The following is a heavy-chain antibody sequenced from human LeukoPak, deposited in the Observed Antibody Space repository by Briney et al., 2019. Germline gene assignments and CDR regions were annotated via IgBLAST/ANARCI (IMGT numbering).Heavy chain of an antibody. CDR1: GYTFTNYG. CDR3: ARGPSSVATRQDY. D-gene: IGHD6-6*01. Sequence: ASVKVSCKASGYTFTNYGINWVRQAPGQGLEWMGWISAYNGNTNYAQKVQGIVTMTTDTSTSTAYVELRSLRSDDTAVYYCARGPSSVATRQDYWGQGTLVTVSS. J-gene: IGHJ4*02. CDR2: ISAYNGNT. V-gene: IGHV1-18*01.